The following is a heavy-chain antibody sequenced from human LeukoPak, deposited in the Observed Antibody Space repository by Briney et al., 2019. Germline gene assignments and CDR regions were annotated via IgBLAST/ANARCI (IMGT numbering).Heavy chain of an antibody. Sequence: GGSLRLSCAASGFTFSSYWMSWVRQSPGKGLEWVANIKQDGSDKNYVDFVKGRFTISRDNAKNSLYLQMNSLRAEDTAIYYCAKPFGSGWTPLDYWGQGTLVAVSS. J-gene: IGHJ4*02. CDR2: IKQDGSDK. V-gene: IGHV3-7*01. CDR1: GFTFSSYW. D-gene: IGHD6-19*01. CDR3: AKPFGSGWTPLDY.